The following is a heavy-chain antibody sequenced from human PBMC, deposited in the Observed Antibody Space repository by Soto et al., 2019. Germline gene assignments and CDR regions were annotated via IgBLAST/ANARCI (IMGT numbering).Heavy chain of an antibody. J-gene: IGHJ6*02. D-gene: IGHD2-21*02. V-gene: IGHV3-23*01. Sequence: PGGSLRLSCAASGLIFSSYAMSWFRQAPGKGLEWVSAISASGGSTYYADSVKGRFTISRDNSKNTLYLQMNSLRAEDTAIYYWAKRELLYYYGRDVWGRGTTVTVSS. CDR2: ISASGGST. CDR3: AKRELLYYYGRDV. CDR1: GLIFSSYA.